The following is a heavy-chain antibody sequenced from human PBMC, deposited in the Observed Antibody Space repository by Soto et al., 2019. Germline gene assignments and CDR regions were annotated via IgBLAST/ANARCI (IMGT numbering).Heavy chain of an antibody. J-gene: IGHJ4*02. D-gene: IGHD3-3*01. Sequence: QVQLVESGGGLVKPGGSLRLSCAASGFTFSDYYMSWIRQAPGKGLEWVSYISSSGSTIYYADSVKGRFTISRDNAKNSLYLQMNSLRAEDTAVYYCARDQTPNDNYDFWSGLSPDYFDYWGQGTLVTVSS. CDR2: ISSSGSTI. V-gene: IGHV3-11*01. CDR1: GFTFSDYY. CDR3: ARDQTPNDNYDFWSGLSPDYFDY.